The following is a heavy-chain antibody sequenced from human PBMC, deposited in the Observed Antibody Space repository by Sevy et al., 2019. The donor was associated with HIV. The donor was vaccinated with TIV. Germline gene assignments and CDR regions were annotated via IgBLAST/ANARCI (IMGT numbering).Heavy chain of an antibody. CDR3: ARGDRGSGSYYKRSYAFDI. J-gene: IGHJ3*02. Sequence: GGSLRLSCAASGFTFSDYYMSWIRQAPGKGLEWVSYISSSGSTIYYADSVKGRFTISRDNAKNSLYLQMNSLRAEDTAVYYCARGDRGSGSYYKRSYAFDIWGQGTMVTVSS. CDR1: GFTFSDYY. V-gene: IGHV3-11*04. D-gene: IGHD3-10*01. CDR2: ISSSGSTI.